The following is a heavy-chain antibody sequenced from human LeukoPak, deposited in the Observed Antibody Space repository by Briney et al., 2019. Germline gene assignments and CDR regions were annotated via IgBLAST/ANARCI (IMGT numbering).Heavy chain of an antibody. J-gene: IGHJ6*03. Sequence: GGSLRLSCAASGFTFSSYGMHWVRQAPGKGLEWVAIISYDGSNKYYADSVKGRFTISRDNSKNTLYLQMNSLRAEDTAIYYCAKDSTMIVFYYYMDVWGKGTTVTVSS. CDR2: ISYDGSNK. CDR3: AKDSTMIVFYYYMDV. CDR1: GFTFSSYG. D-gene: IGHD3-22*01. V-gene: IGHV3-30*18.